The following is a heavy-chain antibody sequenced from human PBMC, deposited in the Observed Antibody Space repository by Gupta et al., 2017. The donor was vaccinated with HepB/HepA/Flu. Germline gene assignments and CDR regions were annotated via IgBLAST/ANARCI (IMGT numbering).Heavy chain of an antibody. D-gene: IGHD2-21*01. CDR2: IYYSGST. J-gene: IGHJ6*02. CDR3: ARIPLYYYFYGLDV. V-gene: IGHV4-39*01. CDR1: GDSISSSSSY. Sequence: QLQLQESGPGLVKPSETLSLTCTVSGDSISSSSSYWGWIRQPPGKGLEWIGSIYYSGSTYYNPSLKSRVTISVDTSKNQFSLKLSSVTAADTAVYYCARIPLYYYFYGLDVWGQGTTVTVSS.